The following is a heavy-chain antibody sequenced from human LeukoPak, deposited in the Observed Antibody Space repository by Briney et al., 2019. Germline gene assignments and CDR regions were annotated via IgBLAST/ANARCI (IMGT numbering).Heavy chain of an antibody. Sequence: GGSLRLSCAATGFIFDDYAMHWVRQAPGKGLERVTGISWNSGSIGYADSVKGRFTISRDNAKNSLYLQMNSLRAEDMALYYCAKGGYCSSTSCYYDYWGQGTLVTVSS. CDR2: ISWNSGSI. V-gene: IGHV3-9*03. D-gene: IGHD2-2*03. CDR3: AKGGYCSSTSCYYDY. J-gene: IGHJ4*02. CDR1: GFIFDDYA.